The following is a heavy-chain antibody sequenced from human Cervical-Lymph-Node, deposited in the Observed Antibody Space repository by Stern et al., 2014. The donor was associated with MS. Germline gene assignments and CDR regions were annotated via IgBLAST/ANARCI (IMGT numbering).Heavy chain of an antibody. V-gene: IGHV4-59*01. J-gene: IGHJ4*02. Sequence: QVQLQESGPGLVKPSETLSLTCTVSGGSLRSYYWNWIRQAPGKGLEWLGFIFHPGSVTYNPSLSSRVAMSVDTSKNQFSLTVSSVTAADTAVYYCAREGEYCSGSRCYPFLDYWGQGTLVTVSS. CDR2: IFHPGSV. D-gene: IGHD2-15*01. CDR1: GGSLRSYY. CDR3: AREGEYCSGSRCYPFLDY.